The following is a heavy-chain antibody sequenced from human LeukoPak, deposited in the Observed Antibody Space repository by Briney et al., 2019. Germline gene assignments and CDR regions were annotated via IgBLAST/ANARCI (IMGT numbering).Heavy chain of an antibody. CDR1: GGSISSYY. J-gene: IGHJ6*02. Sequence: SETLSLTCTVSGGSISSYYWSWIRQPAGKGLEWIGRIYTSGSTNYNPSLKSRVTMSVDTSKNQFSLKLSSVTAADTAVYCCARDKDCSGGSCNYYYYGMDVWGQGTTVTVSS. CDR3: ARDKDCSGGSCNYYYYGMDV. V-gene: IGHV4-4*07. CDR2: IYTSGST. D-gene: IGHD2-15*01.